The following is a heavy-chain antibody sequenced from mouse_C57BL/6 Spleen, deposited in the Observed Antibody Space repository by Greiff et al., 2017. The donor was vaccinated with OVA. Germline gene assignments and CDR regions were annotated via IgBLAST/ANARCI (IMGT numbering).Heavy chain of an antibody. J-gene: IGHJ4*01. Sequence: QVQLKESGPGLVQPSQSLSISCTVSGFSLTSYGVHWVRQSPGKGLEWLGVIWSGGSTDYNAAFISRLSISKDNSKSQVFFKMNSLQADDTAIYYCARNPPYDYYAMDYWGQGTSVTVSS. CDR3: ARNPPYDYYAMDY. CDR2: IWSGGST. V-gene: IGHV2-2*01. CDR1: GFSLTSYG.